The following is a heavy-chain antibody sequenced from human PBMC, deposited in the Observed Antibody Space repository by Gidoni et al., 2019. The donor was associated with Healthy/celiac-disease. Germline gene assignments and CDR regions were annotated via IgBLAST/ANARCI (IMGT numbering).Heavy chain of an antibody. CDR2: IYPGDSDT. CDR3: ARVSVDTAMVPEGRNWYFDL. V-gene: IGHV5-51*01. Sequence: VRQMPGKGLEWMGIIYPGDSDTRYSPSFQGQVTISADKSISTAYLQWSSLKASDTAMYYCARVSVDTAMVPEGRNWYFDLWGRGTLVTVSS. J-gene: IGHJ2*01. D-gene: IGHD5-18*01.